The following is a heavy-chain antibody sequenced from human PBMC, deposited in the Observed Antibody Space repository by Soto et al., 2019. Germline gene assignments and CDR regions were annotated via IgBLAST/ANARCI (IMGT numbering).Heavy chain of an antibody. D-gene: IGHD3-22*01. CDR2: IIPIFGTA. Sequence: GASVKVSCKASGGTFGSYAISWVRQAPGQGLEWMGGIIPIFGTANYAQKFQGRVTITADESTSTAYMELSSLRSEDTAVYYCARAYYYDSSAWESFDYWGQGTLVPVSS. CDR3: ARAYYYDSSAWESFDY. V-gene: IGHV1-69*13. J-gene: IGHJ4*02. CDR1: GGTFGSYA.